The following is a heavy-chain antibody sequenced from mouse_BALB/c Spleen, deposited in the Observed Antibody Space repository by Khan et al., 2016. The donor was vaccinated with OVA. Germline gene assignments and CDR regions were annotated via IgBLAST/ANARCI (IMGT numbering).Heavy chain of an antibody. V-gene: IGHV3-2*02. D-gene: IGHD1-1*01. CDR1: GYSITRDYA. J-gene: IGHJ4*01. Sequence: VQLQQSGPGLVKPSQSLSLTCTVTGYSITRDYAWNWIRQFPGNKLEWMGYISYSGSTSYNPSLKSRISITRDTSTNQFFLQLNSVTTEDTATYYCARGKYYGYAMDYWGQGTSVTVSS. CDR2: ISYSGST. CDR3: ARGKYYGYAMDY.